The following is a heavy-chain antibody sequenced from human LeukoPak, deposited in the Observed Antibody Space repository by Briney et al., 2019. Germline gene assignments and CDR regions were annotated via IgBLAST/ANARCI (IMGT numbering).Heavy chain of an antibody. V-gene: IGHV3-64D*06. Sequence: GGSLRLSCSASGFTFSSYAMDWVRQAPGKGLEYVSTISSNGGSTYYTDSVKDRFTISRDDSKNTLYLRMSSLRAEDTAVYYCVKEGDYGYYFGYWGQGTLVTVSS. CDR3: VKEGDYGYYFGY. D-gene: IGHD3-16*01. J-gene: IGHJ4*02. CDR2: ISSNGGST. CDR1: GFTFSSYA.